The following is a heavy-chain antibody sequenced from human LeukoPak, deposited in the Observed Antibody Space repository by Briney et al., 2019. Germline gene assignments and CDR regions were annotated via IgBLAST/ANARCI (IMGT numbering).Heavy chain of an antibody. D-gene: IGHD4-11*01. CDR2: IKQDGSEK. J-gene: IGHJ6*03. V-gene: IGHV3-7*01. Sequence: RAGGSLRLSCAASGFTFSTYRMSWVRQAPGKGLEWVANIKQDGSEKHYVDSVKGRFTISRDNAKNSLYLQMSSLRAEDTAVYYCTRVEETATTAAIIRKYSYYYYYMDVWGKGNTVTVSS. CDR1: GFTFSTYR. CDR3: TRVEETATTAAIIRKYSYYYYYMDV.